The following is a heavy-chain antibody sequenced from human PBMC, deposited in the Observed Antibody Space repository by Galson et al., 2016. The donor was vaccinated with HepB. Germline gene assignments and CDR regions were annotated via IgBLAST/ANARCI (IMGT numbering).Heavy chain of an antibody. Sequence: SLRLSCAASGLTFSSYWMSWVRQAPGKGLEWVANIKQDGSEKYYVDSVKGRFTNSSDNAKNSLYLQMNSLRAEDTAVYYCARDRGFWSGYSGASYRYGMDVWGQGTTVTVSS. CDR2: IKQDGSEK. V-gene: IGHV3-7*03. CDR3: ARDRGFWSGYSGASYRYGMDV. CDR1: GLTFSSYW. D-gene: IGHD3-3*01. J-gene: IGHJ6*02.